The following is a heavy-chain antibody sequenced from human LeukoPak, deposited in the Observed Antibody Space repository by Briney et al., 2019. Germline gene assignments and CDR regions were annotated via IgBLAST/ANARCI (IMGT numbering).Heavy chain of an antibody. CDR1: GFTFSSYA. CDR3: ASGKVNHLGALDY. J-gene: IGHJ4*02. Sequence: GGSLRLSCAASGFTFSSYAMSWVRQAPGKGLEWVSTVNAPGVETYYADSVKGRFIISRDNSKNTFYLEMDSLRADDTAIYYCASGKVNHLGALDYWGQGTLVTVSS. D-gene: IGHD1-26*01. V-gene: IGHV3-23*01. CDR2: VNAPGVET.